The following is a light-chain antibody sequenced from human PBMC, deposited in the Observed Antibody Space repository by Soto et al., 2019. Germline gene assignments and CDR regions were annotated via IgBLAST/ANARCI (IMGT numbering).Light chain of an antibody. CDR2: GAS. J-gene: IGKJ5*01. CDR3: QQRSVWPIT. Sequence: EIVMTQSPATLSVSPGDRATLSCRASQRLSRNLAWYQQRPCQAPRLLISGASTRATGIAARFSGSGSGTDFTLTISGLEPEDFAVYYCQQRSVWPITFGQGTRLEIK. V-gene: IGKV3-15*01. CDR1: QRLSRN.